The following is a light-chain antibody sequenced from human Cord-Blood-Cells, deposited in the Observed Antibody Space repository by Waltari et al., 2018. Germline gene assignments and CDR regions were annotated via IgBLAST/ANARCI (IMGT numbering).Light chain of an antibody. V-gene: IGKV3-15*01. Sequence: EIVMTQSTATLSVSPGERATPPCSASQSVSSNLAWYQQKPGQAPRLLIYGSSTRATGIPARFSGSGSGTEFTLTISSLQSEDFAVYYCQQYNNWPLSFGGGTKVEIK. CDR3: QQYNNWPLS. J-gene: IGKJ4*01. CDR1: QSVSSN. CDR2: GSS.